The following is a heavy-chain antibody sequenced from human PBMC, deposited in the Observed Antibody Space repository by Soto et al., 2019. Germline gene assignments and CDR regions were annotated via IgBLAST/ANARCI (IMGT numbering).Heavy chain of an antibody. CDR1: GYRFTSYA. D-gene: IGHD2-2*01. J-gene: IGHJ6*02. CDR3: AREGYCISTSCRHYDYYGMDV. Sequence: GASVKVSCKASGYRFTSYAMHWVRQAPGQRLEWMGWINAGNGNTKYSQKFQGRVTITRDTSASTAYMELRSLRSDDTAVYYCAREGYCISTSCRHYDYYGMDVWGQGTTVTVSS. CDR2: INAGNGNT. V-gene: IGHV1-3*01.